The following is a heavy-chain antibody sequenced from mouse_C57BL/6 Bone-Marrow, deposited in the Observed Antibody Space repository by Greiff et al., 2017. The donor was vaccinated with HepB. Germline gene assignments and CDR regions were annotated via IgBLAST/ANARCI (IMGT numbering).Heavy chain of an antibody. CDR2: IHPNSGST. D-gene: IGHD4-1*01. CDR1: GYTFTGYW. V-gene: IGHV1-64*01. J-gene: IGHJ2*01. CDR3: ASNWGPYYFDY. Sequence: VQLQQPGAELVKPGASVKLSCKASGYTFTGYWMHWVKQRPGQGLEWIGMIHPNSGSTNYNEKFKSKATLTVDKSSSTAYMQLSSLTSEDSAVYYCASNWGPYYFDYWGQGTTLTVSS.